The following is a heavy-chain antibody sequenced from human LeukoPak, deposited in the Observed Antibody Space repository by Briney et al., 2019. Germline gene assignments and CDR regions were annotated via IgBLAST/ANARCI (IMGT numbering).Heavy chain of an antibody. CDR1: GGTFSSYA. D-gene: IGHD4-17*01. Sequence: ASVKVSCKASGGTFSSYAISWVRQAPGQGLEWMGGFDPEDGETIYAQKFQGRVTMTEDTSTDTAYMELSSLRSEDTAVYYCATVAYYGDFPLFDYWGQGTLVTVSS. CDR3: ATVAYYGDFPLFDY. CDR2: FDPEDGET. J-gene: IGHJ4*02. V-gene: IGHV1-24*01.